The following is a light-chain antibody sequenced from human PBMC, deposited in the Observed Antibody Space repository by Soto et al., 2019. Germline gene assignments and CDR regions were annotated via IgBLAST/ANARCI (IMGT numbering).Light chain of an antibody. CDR3: QQRGNWIT. Sequence: DIVMTQSPGTLSLSPWERATLSCRASQSVSRYLAWYQQKPGQAPRLLIYDASYRATGIPARLSGSGSGTDFILTISSLEPEDFPIYYCQQRGNWITFGQGTRLEIK. CDR2: DAS. J-gene: IGKJ5*01. CDR1: QSVSRY. V-gene: IGKV3-11*01.